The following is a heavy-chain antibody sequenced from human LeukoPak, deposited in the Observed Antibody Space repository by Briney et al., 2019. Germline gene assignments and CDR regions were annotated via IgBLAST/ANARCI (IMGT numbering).Heavy chain of an antibody. CDR3: ARSVVVAATACDY. CDR1: GFTFSSYA. V-gene: IGHV3-23*01. Sequence: GGSLRLSCAASGFTFSSYAMSWVRQAPGKGLEWVSAISASGGSTYCADSVKGRFTISRDNSKNTLYLQMNSLRAEDTAAYYCARSVVVAATACDYWGQGTLVTVSS. D-gene: IGHD2-15*01. J-gene: IGHJ4*02. CDR2: ISASGGST.